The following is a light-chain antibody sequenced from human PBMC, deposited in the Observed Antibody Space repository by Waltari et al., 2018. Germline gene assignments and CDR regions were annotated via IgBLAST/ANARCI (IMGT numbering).Light chain of an antibody. CDR3: CSYAGNYTLV. J-gene: IGLJ2*01. Sequence: QSALTQPRSVSGPPGQSVTISCTGTTSDVISYNYVSWYQQHPDKAPKLVIYDVNKRPPGFPDRFAGSKAGDTASLAISGLQTEDEADYYCCSYAGNYTLVFGGGTKLTVL. CDR1: TSDVISYNY. V-gene: IGLV2-11*01. CDR2: DVN.